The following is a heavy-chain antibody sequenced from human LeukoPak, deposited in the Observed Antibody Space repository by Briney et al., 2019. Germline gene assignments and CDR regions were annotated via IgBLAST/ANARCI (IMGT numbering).Heavy chain of an antibody. CDR3: ARAGFEGYCSGGSCYSVWFDP. CDR1: GGSISSSSYY. CDR2: IYYSGST. D-gene: IGHD2-15*01. Sequence: PSQTLSLTCTVSGGSISSSSYYWSWIRQPPGKGLEWIGYIYYSGSTNYNPSLKSRVTISVDTSKNQFSLKLSSVTAADTAVYYCARAGFEGYCSGGSCYSVWFDPWGQGTLVTVSS. J-gene: IGHJ5*02. V-gene: IGHV4-61*01.